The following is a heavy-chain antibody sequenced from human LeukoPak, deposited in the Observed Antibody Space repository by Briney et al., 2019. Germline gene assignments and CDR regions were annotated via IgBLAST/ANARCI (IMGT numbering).Heavy chain of an antibody. V-gene: IGHV3-30*04. CDR3: ARDKPFYYDSSLDY. CDR1: GFTFSSYA. D-gene: IGHD3-22*01. Sequence: PGGSLRLSCAASGFTFSSYAMHWVRQAPGKGLEWVAVISYDGSNKYYADSVKGRFTISRDNSKNTLYLQMNSLRAEDTAVYYCARDKPFYYDSSLDYWGQGTLVTVSS. CDR2: ISYDGSNK. J-gene: IGHJ4*02.